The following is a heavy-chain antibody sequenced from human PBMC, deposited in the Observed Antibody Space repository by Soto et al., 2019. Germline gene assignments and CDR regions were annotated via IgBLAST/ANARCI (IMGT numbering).Heavy chain of an antibody. J-gene: IGHJ6*02. CDR2: IVVGSGNT. D-gene: IGHD2-2*01. CDR1: GFTFTSSA. V-gene: IGHV1-58*01. CDR3: AAVGLPCISNRCYADYGMDV. Sequence: GASVKVSCKASGFTFTSSAVQWVRQARGQRLEWIGWIVVGSGNTNYAQKFQERVTITRDMSTSTACMELSSLRSEDTAVYYCAAVGLPCISNRCYADYGMDVWG.